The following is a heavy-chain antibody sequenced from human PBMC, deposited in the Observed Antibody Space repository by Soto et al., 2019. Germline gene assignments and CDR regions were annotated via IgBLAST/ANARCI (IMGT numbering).Heavy chain of an antibody. CDR1: GFNFKAYG. CDR3: AVGGADLSLTPFDY. V-gene: IGHV3-30-3*01. D-gene: IGHD3-16*02. Sequence: QVRLVESGGGVVQPGRSLRLSCVASGFNFKAYGIHWVRQAPGKGLEWVAVISTDGGKQHLADSVKGRFTISRDNLKNTLYLQMNNVRPEDTAVYFCAVGGADLSLTPFDYWGQGSLVTVSS. CDR2: ISTDGGKQ. J-gene: IGHJ4*02.